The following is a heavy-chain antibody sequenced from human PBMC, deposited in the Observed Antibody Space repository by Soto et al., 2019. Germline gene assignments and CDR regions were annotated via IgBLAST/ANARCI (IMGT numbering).Heavy chain of an antibody. CDR3: ARVGDYYYYGMDV. CDR1: GGSISSGGYS. CDR2: IYHSGST. V-gene: IGHV4-30-2*01. J-gene: IGHJ6*02. Sequence: QLQLQESGSGLVKPSQTLSLTCAVSGGSISSGGYSWSWIRQPPGKGLEWIGYIYHSGSTYYNPPLKSRVTISVDRSKNQFSLKLSSVTAADTAVYYCARVGDYYYYGMDVWGQGTTVTVSS.